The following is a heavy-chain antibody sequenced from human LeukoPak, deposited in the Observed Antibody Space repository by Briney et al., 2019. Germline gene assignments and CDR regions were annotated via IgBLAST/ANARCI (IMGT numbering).Heavy chain of an antibody. D-gene: IGHD3-10*01. CDR3: ARKRITMVRGVISDNWFDS. CDR2: INPNSGGT. V-gene: IGHV1-2*02. CDR1: GYTFTGYY. Sequence: ASVKVSCKASGYTFTGYYMHWVRQAPGQGLEWMGWINPNSGGTNYAQKFQGRVTMTRDTSISTAYMELSRLRSDDTAVYYCARKRITMVRGVISDNWFDSWGQGTLVTVSS. J-gene: IGHJ5*01.